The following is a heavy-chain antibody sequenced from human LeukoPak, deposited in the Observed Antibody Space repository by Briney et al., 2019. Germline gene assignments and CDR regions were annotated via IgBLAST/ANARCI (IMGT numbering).Heavy chain of an antibody. CDR3: VKDARVRKMVVSTPHAFDI. CDR1: GGSISSSSYY. V-gene: IGHV4-39*07. D-gene: IGHD3-10*01. CDR2: IYYSGST. Sequence: PSETLSLTCTVSGGSISSSSYYWGWIRQPPGKGLEWIGSIYYSGSTYYNPSLKSRVTISVDTSKNQFSLKLSSVTAADTAVYYCVKDARVRKMVVSTPHAFDIWGQGTTVTVSS. J-gene: IGHJ3*02.